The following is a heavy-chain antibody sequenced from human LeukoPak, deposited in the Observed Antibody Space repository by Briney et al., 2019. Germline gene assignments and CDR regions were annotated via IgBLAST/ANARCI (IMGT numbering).Heavy chain of an antibody. V-gene: IGHV4-34*01. D-gene: IGHD2-2*01. CDR3: ARRKYCSSTSCPLSYCMDV. Sequence: SETLSLTRAVYGGSFSGYYWSWIRQPPGKGLEWIGEINHSGSTNYNPSLKSRVTISVDTSKNQFSLKLSSVTAADTAVSYCARRKYCSSTSCPLSYCMDVWGKGTTVTVSS. CDR1: GGSFSGYY. CDR2: INHSGST. J-gene: IGHJ6*03.